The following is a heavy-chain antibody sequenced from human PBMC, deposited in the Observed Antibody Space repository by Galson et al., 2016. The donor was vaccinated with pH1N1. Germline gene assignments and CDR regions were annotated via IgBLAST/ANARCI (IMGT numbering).Heavy chain of an antibody. CDR3: AGVLVGKYD. D-gene: IGHD3-3*02. J-gene: IGHJ4*02. CDR2: FNPNSDDT. V-gene: IGHV1-2*02. CDR1: GYTFSDYY. Sequence: SVKVSCKASGYTFSDYYIHWVRQAPGQGLEWMGWFNPNSDDTKFPQKSQGRVTMTRDTSISTAYMELTGLTSGDTAVYYCAGVLVGKYDWGQGTLVTVSS.